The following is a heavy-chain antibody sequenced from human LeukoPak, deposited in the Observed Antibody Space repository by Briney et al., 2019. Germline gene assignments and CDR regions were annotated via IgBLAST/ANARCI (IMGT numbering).Heavy chain of an antibody. V-gene: IGHV4-39*07. D-gene: IGHD3-10*01. CDR3: ARVPDYFKLLLYFDY. CDR1: GGSISSSSDY. Sequence: SETLSLTCTVSGGSISSSSDYWGWIRQPPGKGLEWIGTIYYSGSTYYNPSLKSRVTISVDTSKNQFSLKLSSVTAADTAVYYCARVPDYFKLLLYFDYWGQGTLVTVSS. CDR2: IYYSGST. J-gene: IGHJ4*02.